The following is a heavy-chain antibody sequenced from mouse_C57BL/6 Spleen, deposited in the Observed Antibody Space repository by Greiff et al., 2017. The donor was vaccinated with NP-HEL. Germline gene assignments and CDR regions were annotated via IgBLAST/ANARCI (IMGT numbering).Heavy chain of an antibody. V-gene: IGHV1-69*01. J-gene: IGHJ3*01. CDR3: ARLYYSNYGRGFAY. Sequence: QVQLQQPGAELVMPGASVKLSCKASGYTFTSYWMHWVKQRPGQGLEWIGEIDPSDSYTNYNQKFKGKSTLTVDKYSSTAYMQLSSLTSEDSAVYYCARLYYSNYGRGFAYWGQGTLVTVSA. D-gene: IGHD2-5*01. CDR1: GYTFTSYW. CDR2: IDPSDSYT.